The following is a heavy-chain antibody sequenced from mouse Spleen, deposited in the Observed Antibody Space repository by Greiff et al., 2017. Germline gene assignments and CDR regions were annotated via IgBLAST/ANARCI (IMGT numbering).Heavy chain of an antibody. CDR1: GFSLNSYG. V-gene: IGHV2-6*01. CDR2: IWGGGST. CDR3: ASDQGTTAGAMDY. D-gene: IGHD1-2*01. Sequence: VQLQQSGPGLVAPSQSLSITCTVSGFSLNSYGVDWVRQSPGKGLEWLGVIWGGGSTNYNSALKSRLSISKDNSKSQVFLKMNSLQTDDTAMYYCASDQGTTAGAMDYWGQGTSVTVSS. J-gene: IGHJ4*01.